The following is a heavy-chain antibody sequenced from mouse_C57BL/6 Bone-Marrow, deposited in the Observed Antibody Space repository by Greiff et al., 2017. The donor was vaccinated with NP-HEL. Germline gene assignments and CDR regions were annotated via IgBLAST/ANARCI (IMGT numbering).Heavy chain of an antibody. CDR3: TTPHGDY. Sequence: EVKLVESGAELVRPGASVKLSCTASGFNIKDDYMHWVKQRPEQGLEWIGWIDPENGDTEYASKFQGKATITADTSSNTAYLQLSSLTSEDTAVYYCTTPHGDYWGQGTTLTVSS. J-gene: IGHJ2*01. CDR1: GFNIKDDY. CDR2: IDPENGDT. V-gene: IGHV14-4*01.